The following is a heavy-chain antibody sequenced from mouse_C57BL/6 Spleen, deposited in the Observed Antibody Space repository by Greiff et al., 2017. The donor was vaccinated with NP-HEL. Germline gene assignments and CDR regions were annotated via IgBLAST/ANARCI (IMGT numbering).Heavy chain of an antibody. CDR1: GFTFSDYG. D-gene: IGHD2-1*01. Sequence: EVQRVESGGGLVKPGGSLKLSCAASGFTFSDYGMHWVRQAPEKGLEWVAYISSGSSTIYYADTVKGRFTISRDNAKNTLFLQMTSLRSEDTAMYYCARRSIYYGNYEGAMDYWGQGTSVTVSS. J-gene: IGHJ4*01. CDR2: ISSGSSTI. V-gene: IGHV5-17*01. CDR3: ARRSIYYGNYEGAMDY.